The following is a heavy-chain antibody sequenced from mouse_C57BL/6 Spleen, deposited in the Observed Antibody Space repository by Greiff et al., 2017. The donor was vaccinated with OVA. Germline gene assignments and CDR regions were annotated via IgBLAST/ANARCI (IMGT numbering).Heavy chain of an antibody. J-gene: IGHJ2*01. D-gene: IGHD1-1*01. CDR2: INPSSGYT. CDR3: ARGTTTVVAPLDY. CDR1: GYTFTSYW. V-gene: IGHV1-7*01. Sequence: QVQLKESGAELAKPGASVKLSCKASGYTFTSYWMHWVKQRPGQGLEWIGYINPSSGYTKYNQKFKDKATLTADKSSSTAYMQLSSLTYEDSAVYYCARGTTTVVAPLDYWGQGTTLTVSS.